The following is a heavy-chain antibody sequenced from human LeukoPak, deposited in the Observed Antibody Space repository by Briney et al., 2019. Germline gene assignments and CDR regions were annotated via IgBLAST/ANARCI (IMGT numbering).Heavy chain of an antibody. CDR1: GFTFSDYY. CDR2: ISSSGSTI. D-gene: IGHD6-19*01. Sequence: GGSLRLSCAASGFTFSDYYMSWIRQAPGKGLEWVSYISSSGSTIYYADSVKGRFTISRDNAKNSLYLQMNSLRAEDTALYYCAKGIAVAGTSPGSYYYYYMDVWGKGTTVTVSS. CDR3: AKGIAVAGTSPGSYYYYYMDV. V-gene: IGHV3-11*01. J-gene: IGHJ6*03.